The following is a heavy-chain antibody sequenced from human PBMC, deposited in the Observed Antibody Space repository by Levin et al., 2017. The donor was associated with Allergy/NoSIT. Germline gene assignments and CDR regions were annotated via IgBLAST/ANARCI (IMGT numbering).Heavy chain of an antibody. Sequence: GESLKISCAASGFTFSSYSMNWVRQAPGKGLEWVSYISTGSTAIYYADSVKGRFTISRDNAKNSLYLQMDSLRVEDTAVYYCARGIAAAGPKLDSWGQGTLVSVSS. J-gene: IGHJ4*02. CDR1: GFTFSSYS. V-gene: IGHV3-48*01. CDR3: ARGIAAAGPKLDS. D-gene: IGHD6-13*01. CDR2: ISTGSTAI.